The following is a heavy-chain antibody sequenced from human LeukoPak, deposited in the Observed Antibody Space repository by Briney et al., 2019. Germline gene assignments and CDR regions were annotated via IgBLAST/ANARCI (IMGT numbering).Heavy chain of an antibody. Sequence: GASVKVSCKASGYTFTDYFMHWVRQAPGQGLEWMGWINPNSGGTNYAQKFQGRVTMTRDTSISTAYMELSTLKADDTAVYYCARPYHSGSYDYWGQGTLVTVSS. CDR1: GYTFTDYF. D-gene: IGHD6-19*01. CDR3: ARPYHSGSYDY. J-gene: IGHJ4*02. CDR2: INPNSGGT. V-gene: IGHV1-2*02.